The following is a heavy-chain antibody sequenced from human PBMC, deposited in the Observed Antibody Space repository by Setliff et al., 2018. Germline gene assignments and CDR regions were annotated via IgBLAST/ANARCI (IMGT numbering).Heavy chain of an antibody. Sequence: KPSETLSLTCTASGYSISSGYYWGCIRQPPGTGLEWIGTIYHSGSTYYNPSLKSRGTISVDTSENQFSLRLNSVTAADTAVYYCARDLGGGVSNHYYYYYGMDVWGQGTTVTVSS. CDR3: ARDLGGGVSNHYYYYYGMDV. D-gene: IGHD6-13*01. V-gene: IGHV4-38-2*02. CDR1: GYSISSGYY. J-gene: IGHJ6*02. CDR2: IYHSGST.